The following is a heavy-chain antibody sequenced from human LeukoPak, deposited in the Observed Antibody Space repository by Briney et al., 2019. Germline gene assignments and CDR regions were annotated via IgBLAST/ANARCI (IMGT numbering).Heavy chain of an antibody. CDR2: IYYSGST. CDR1: GGSISTTSYY. CDR3: AGIVGATAFDI. Sequence: PSETLSLTCTVSGGSISTTSYYWSWIRQPPGKGLEWIGYIYYSGSTSYNPSLKSRVTISVDTSKNQFSLKLSSVTAADTAVYYCAGIVGATAFDIWGQGTMVTVSS. D-gene: IGHD1-26*01. J-gene: IGHJ3*02. V-gene: IGHV4-61*01.